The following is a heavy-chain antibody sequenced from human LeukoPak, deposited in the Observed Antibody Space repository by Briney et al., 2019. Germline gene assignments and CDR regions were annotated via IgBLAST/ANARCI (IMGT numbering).Heavy chain of an antibody. V-gene: IGHV3-9*01. CDR2: ISWNSGSI. D-gene: IGHD6-19*01. CDR1: GFTFDDYA. CDR3: AKDMSAGYYYGMDV. Sequence: GRSLRLSCAASGFTFDDYAMHWVRQAPGKGLEWVSGISWNSGSIDYADSVKGRFTISRDNAKNSLYLQMNSLRAEDTALYYCAKDMSAGYYYGMDVWGQGTTVTVSS. J-gene: IGHJ6*02.